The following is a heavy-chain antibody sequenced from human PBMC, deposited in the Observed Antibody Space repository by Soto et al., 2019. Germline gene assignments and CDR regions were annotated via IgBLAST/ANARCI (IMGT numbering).Heavy chain of an antibody. CDR3: AREMPSTAAAYFYYGLNV. Sequence: SVKVSCKASGGTFSSYAISWVRQAPGQGLEWMGGIIPIFGTANYAPRFQGRLTITADGSTDTVYMMLTSLKSEDTAVYYCAREMPSTAAAYFYYGLNVWGQGTSVTVSS. CDR2: IIPIFGTA. V-gene: IGHV1-69*13. D-gene: IGHD6-13*01. J-gene: IGHJ6*02. CDR1: GGTFSSYA.